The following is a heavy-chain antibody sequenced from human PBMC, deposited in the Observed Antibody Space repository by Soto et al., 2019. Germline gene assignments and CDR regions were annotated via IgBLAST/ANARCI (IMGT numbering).Heavy chain of an antibody. Sequence: QVQLQESGPGLVKPSQTLSLTCSVSGGSITNGDYYWTWIRQLPGKGLEWIGYIFYNGNAYYTPYLKSRLTISVVTSENQSSLKLTSVTAADTAIYYCASLRGSGPNFFFDYWGQGNLVTVSS. CDR2: IFYNGNA. V-gene: IGHV4-31*03. D-gene: IGHD3-10*01. J-gene: IGHJ4*02. CDR3: ASLRGSGPNFFFDY. CDR1: GGSITNGDYY.